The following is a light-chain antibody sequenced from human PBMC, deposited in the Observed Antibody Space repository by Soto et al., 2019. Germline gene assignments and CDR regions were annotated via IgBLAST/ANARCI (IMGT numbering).Light chain of an antibody. V-gene: IGLV1-44*01. J-gene: IGLJ2*01. CDR1: SSNIGSNT. Sequence: QSVLTQPPSASGTPGQRVTISCSGSSSNIGSNTVNWYQQLPGTAHKLLIYSNNQRPSGVPDRFSGSKSGTSASLAISGLQSEDEADYYCAALDDILNGRFGGGTKLPV. CDR3: AALDDILNGR. CDR2: SNN.